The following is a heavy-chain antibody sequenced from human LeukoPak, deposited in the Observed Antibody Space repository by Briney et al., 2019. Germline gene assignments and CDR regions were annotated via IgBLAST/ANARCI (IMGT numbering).Heavy chain of an antibody. D-gene: IGHD4-23*01. CDR2: IYYSGST. J-gene: IGHJ4*02. Sequence: PSETLSLTCTVSGGSISSGDYYWSWIRQPPGKGLEWIGYIYYSGSTYYNPSLKSRVTISVDTSKNQFSLKLSSVTAADTAVYYCARGGPGGFVGGFFDYWGQGTLVTVSP. V-gene: IGHV4-30-4*01. CDR3: ARGGPGGFVGGFFDY. CDR1: GGSISSGDYY.